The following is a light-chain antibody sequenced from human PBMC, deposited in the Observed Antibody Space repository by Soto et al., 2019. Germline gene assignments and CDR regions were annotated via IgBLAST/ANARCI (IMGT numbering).Light chain of an antibody. CDR1: QSVSNNY. Sequence: EIVLTQSPGTLSLSPGERATLSCRTSQSVSNNYLAWYQQKPGQAPRLLIYGASSRATGIPDRFSGSGSGTDFTLSISRLEPEDFAVYYCQEYNRWPPEFIFGPGTRLEIK. V-gene: IGKV3-20*01. CDR2: GAS. J-gene: IGKJ2*01. CDR3: QEYNRWPPEFI.